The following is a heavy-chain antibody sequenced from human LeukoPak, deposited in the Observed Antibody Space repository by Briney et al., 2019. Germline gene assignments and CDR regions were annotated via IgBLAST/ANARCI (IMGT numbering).Heavy chain of an antibody. V-gene: IGHV4-4*09. CDR2: IYTSGST. D-gene: IGHD2-2*01. CDR1: GGSISSYY. J-gene: IGHJ6*03. CDR3: ARHANYYYYYMDV. Sequence: SETLSLTCTVSGGSISSYYWSWIRQPPGKGLEWIGYIYTSGSTNYNPSLKSRVTISVDTSKNQFPLKLSSVTAADTAVYYCARHANYYYYYMDVWGKGTTVTVSS.